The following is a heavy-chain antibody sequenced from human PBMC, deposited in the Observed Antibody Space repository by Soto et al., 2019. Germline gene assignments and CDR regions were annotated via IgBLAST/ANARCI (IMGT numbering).Heavy chain of an antibody. Sequence: GGSLRLSCAASGFLFSNHGMHWVRQAPGKGLEWVAVIWSDGNNRYYADSVKGRFTISRDNSKNTLYLQMNSLRAEDTAVYYCVRGDNWNDEASDYWGQGT. V-gene: IGHV3-33*01. J-gene: IGHJ4*02. CDR2: IWSDGNNR. D-gene: IGHD1-1*01. CDR3: VRGDNWNDEASDY. CDR1: GFLFSNHG.